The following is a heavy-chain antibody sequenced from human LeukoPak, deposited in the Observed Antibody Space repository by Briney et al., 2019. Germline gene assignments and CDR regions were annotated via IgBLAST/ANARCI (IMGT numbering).Heavy chain of an antibody. CDR3: AREGCTNGVCYTRGIDY. J-gene: IGHJ4*02. Sequence: GASVKVSCKASGYTFTSYGIIWVRQAPGQGLEWMGWISAYNGNTNYAQKLQGRVTMTTDTSTSTAYMELRSLRSDDTAVYYCAREGCTNGVCYTRGIDYWGQGTLVTVSS. V-gene: IGHV1-18*01. CDR2: ISAYNGNT. CDR1: GYTFTSYG. D-gene: IGHD2-8*01.